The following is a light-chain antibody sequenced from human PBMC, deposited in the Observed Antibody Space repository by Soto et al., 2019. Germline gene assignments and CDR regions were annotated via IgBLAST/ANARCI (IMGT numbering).Light chain of an antibody. CDR2: EVS. CDR1: SSDVGGYNY. V-gene: IGLV2-14*01. Sequence: QSALTQPASVSGSPGQSITISCTGTSSDVGGYNYVSWYQQHPGKAPKLIIYEVSNRPSGVSTRFSGSKSGNTASLTISGPQAEDEADYYCNSYTSKSTGVFGTGTKLTVL. CDR3: NSYTSKSTGV. J-gene: IGLJ1*01.